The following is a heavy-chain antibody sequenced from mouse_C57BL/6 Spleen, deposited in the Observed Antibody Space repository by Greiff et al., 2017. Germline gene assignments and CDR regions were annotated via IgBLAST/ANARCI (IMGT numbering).Heavy chain of an antibody. CDR2: IYPRSGNT. J-gene: IGHJ2*01. CDR1: GYTFTSYG. Sequence: QVQLQQSGAELARPGASVKLSCTASGYTFTSYGISWVKQRTGQGLEWIGEIYPRSGNTYYNEKFEGKATLTADKSSSTAYMGLRSLTSEDSAVYFCARNRFFDYWGQGTTLTVSS. V-gene: IGHV1-81*01. CDR3: ARNRFFDY.